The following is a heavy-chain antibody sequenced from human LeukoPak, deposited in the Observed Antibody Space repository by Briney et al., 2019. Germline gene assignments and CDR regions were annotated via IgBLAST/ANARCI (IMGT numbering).Heavy chain of an antibody. Sequence: GGSLRLSCAASGFTFDDYAMHWVRQAPVKGLEWVSGISWNSGSIGYADSVKGRFTISRDNAKNSLYLQMNSLRAEDTALYYCAKDIGAWSNSFDPWGQGTLVTVSS. CDR2: ISWNSGSI. V-gene: IGHV3-9*01. CDR1: GFTFDDYA. CDR3: AKDIGAWSNSFDP. D-gene: IGHD4/OR15-4a*01. J-gene: IGHJ5*02.